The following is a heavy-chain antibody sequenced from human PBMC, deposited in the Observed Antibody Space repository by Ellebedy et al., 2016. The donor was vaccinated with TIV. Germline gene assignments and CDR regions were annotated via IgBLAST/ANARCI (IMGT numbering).Heavy chain of an antibody. D-gene: IGHD6-19*01. CDR1: GFNFDDHG. V-gene: IGHV3-20*04. CDR3: ARDPNYSGWYQFDF. CDR2: ITWNGENT. J-gene: IGHJ4*02. Sequence: PGGSLRLSCAASGFNFDDHGMSWVRQVPGKGLQWVSGITWNGENTGYADSVKGRFTISRDNAEKFVYLQMNSLRVEDTALYYCARDPNYSGWYQFDFWGQGALVIVSS.